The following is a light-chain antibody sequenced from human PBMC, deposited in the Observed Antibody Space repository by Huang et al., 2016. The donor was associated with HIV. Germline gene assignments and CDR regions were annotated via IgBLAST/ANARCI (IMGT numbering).Light chain of an antibody. CDR3: QQYNRFYT. CDR1: QRVGNW. J-gene: IGKJ2*01. Sequence: DIQMTQSPSTLSASVGDRVTITCRASQRVGNWLAWYQQKPGQAPKLLIYTASTLQNGVPSRFSGSGSETEFTLTINSLQPDDFVTYYCQQYNRFYTFGQGTRLDIK. V-gene: IGKV1-5*03. CDR2: TAS.